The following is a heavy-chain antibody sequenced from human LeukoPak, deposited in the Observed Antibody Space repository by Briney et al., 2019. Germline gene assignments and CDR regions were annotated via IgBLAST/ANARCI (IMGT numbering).Heavy chain of an antibody. J-gene: IGHJ4*02. Sequence: PGGSLRLSCAASGFTFSSYEMNWVRQAPGKGLEWVSYISSSGSTIYYEDSVKGRFTISRDNAKNSLYLQMNSLRAEDTAVYYCAKEGSNGDFDYWGQGTLVTVSS. CDR3: AKEGSNGDFDY. V-gene: IGHV3-48*03. D-gene: IGHD1-26*01. CDR2: ISSSGSTI. CDR1: GFTFSSYE.